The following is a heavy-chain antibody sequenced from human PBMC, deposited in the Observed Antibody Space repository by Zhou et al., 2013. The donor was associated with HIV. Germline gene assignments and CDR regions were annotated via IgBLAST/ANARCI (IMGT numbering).Heavy chain of an antibody. Sequence: VQLVQSGAEVKKPGASVKVSCKASGYTFTNYDINWVRQATGQGLEWMGWMNSNSGNTGYAQKFQGRVTMTRDTSIRTAYMELSSLRSEDTAVYYCARGSTSWCPLHYYMDVWGKGPRSPSP. J-gene: IGHJ6*03. CDR3: ARGSTSWCPLHYYMDV. D-gene: IGHD2-2*01. V-gene: IGHV1-8*02. CDR1: GYTFTNYD. CDR2: MNSNSGNT.